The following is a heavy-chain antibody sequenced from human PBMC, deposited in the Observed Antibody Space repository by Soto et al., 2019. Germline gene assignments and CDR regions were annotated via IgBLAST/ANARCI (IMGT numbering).Heavy chain of an antibody. CDR2: IYHSGST. D-gene: IGHD6-13*01. V-gene: IGHV4-30-2*01. CDR3: ARDRIAAAGMDYYYYGMDV. J-gene: IGHJ6*02. Sequence: PSETLSLTCAVSGVSISSGGYSWSWIRQPPGKGLEWIGYIYHSGSTYYNPSLKSRVTISVDRSKNQFSLKLSSVTAADTAVYYCARDRIAAAGMDYYYYGMDVWGQGTTVTVSS. CDR1: GVSISSGGYS.